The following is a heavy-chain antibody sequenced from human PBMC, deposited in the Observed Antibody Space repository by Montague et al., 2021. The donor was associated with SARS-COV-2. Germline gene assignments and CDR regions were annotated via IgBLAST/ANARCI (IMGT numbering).Heavy chain of an antibody. D-gene: IGHD2-15*01. CDR1: GGSISTYYY. V-gene: IGHV4-39*02. CDR2: IYYGGST. J-gene: IGHJ4*02. Sequence: SETLSLTCTVSGGSISTYYYWGWIRQPPGKGLEWIGSIYYGGSTYYNPSLKNRVTISVDTSMNHFSLKLSSVTAADTAVYYCARDQGVYCSGGSCYNFDYWGQGTLVTVSS. CDR3: ARDQGVYCSGGSCYNFDY.